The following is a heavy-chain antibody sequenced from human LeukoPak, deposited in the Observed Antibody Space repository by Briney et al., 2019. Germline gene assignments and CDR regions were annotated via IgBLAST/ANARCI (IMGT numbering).Heavy chain of an antibody. D-gene: IGHD3-10*01. V-gene: IGHV4-39*01. CDR1: GGSISSSRQY. CDR2: IYYSGST. J-gene: IGHJ3*02. CDR3: ARHNYNGSGTMGAFDI. Sequence: SETLSLTCTVSGGSISSSRQYWGWIRQPPGKGLEWIGSIYYSGSTHYNPSLKSRVTISVDTSKNQFSLKLNSVTAADTAVYYCARHNYNGSGTMGAFDIWGQGTMVTVSS.